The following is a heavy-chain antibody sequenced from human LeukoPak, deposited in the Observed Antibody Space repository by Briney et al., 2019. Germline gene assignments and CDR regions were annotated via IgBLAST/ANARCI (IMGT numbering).Heavy chain of an antibody. CDR2: RYLSGSAQ. J-gene: IGHJ4*02. D-gene: IGHD7-27*01. CDR3: AAWGLHNY. V-gene: IGHV3-7*01. CDR1: GFAFSAYW. Sequence: GGSLRLSCSVSGFAFSAYWMNWGRKAPGKGPEWVANRYLSGSAQYYVDSVKGRCTISRDNAKSSLYLQMNSLRVEDTAVYYCAAWGLHNYWGQGTLVTVSS.